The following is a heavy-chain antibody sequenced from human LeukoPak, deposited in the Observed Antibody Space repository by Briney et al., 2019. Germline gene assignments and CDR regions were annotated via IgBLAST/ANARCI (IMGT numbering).Heavy chain of an antibody. CDR1: GASIRNYY. J-gene: IGHJ4*02. Sequence: SETLSLTCTVSGASIRNYYWGWLRQPPGKGLEWIGYIYNSGSTNYSPSLKSRVSISIDVSKSQFSLQLSSVTAADTAVYYCAREAFSSSAYFDYWGRGTLVTVSS. CDR2: IYNSGST. D-gene: IGHD6-13*01. CDR3: AREAFSSSAYFDY. V-gene: IGHV4-59*01.